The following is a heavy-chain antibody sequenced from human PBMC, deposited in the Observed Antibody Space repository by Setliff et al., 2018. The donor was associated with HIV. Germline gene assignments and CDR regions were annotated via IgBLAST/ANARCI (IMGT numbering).Heavy chain of an antibody. CDR2: FNPNSGVT. D-gene: IGHD3-3*01. CDR3: AREPSGDFWSGYSSRGLDY. V-gene: IGHV1-2*06. CDR1: GFIFTDYH. J-gene: IGHJ4*02. Sequence: ASVKVSCKASGFIFTDYHIHWVRQAPGQGPEWMGRFNPNSGVTNSPQKFQGRVTMTRDTSINTAYMELTRLTSDDTAFYYCAREPSGDFWSGYSSRGLDYWGRGPLFTVSS.